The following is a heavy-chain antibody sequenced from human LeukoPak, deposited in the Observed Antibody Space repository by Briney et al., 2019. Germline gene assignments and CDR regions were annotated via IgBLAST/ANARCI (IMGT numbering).Heavy chain of an antibody. CDR2: ISADAVDT. CDR1: GFTFSNHA. J-gene: IGHJ5*02. V-gene: IGHV3-23*01. Sequence: GGSLRLSCVASGFTFSNHAMTWVRQAPEKGLEWVSAISADAVDTFYAPSVKGRFTISRDNSKNTLYLQINSLRAEDTAMYYCAKDVWWSVSWGQGTLVTVSS. D-gene: IGHD2-8*02. CDR3: AKDVWWSVS.